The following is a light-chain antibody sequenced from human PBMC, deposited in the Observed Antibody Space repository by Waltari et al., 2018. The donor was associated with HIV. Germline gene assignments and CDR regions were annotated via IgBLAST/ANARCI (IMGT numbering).Light chain of an antibody. CDR2: GKN. Sequence: SSELTQVPAVSVALGQTVTITCHGDSLRKYYASWYQQKPGQAPILVIYGKNNRPSGIPDRFSGSSSGNTASLTITGAQAEDEADYYCDSRDSSGNNLVFGGGTKLTVL. CDR3: DSRDSSGNNLV. V-gene: IGLV3-19*01. CDR1: SLRKYY. J-gene: IGLJ2*01.